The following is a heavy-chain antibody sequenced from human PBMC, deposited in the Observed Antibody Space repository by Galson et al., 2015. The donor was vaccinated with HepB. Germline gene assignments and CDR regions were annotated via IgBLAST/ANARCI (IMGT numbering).Heavy chain of an antibody. CDR3: ANKREKYSYGSNWFDP. V-gene: IGHV3-66*01. D-gene: IGHD5-18*01. CDR2: IYSGGST. CDR1: GFTVSSNY. J-gene: IGHJ5*02. Sequence: SLRLSCAASGFTVSSNYMSWVRQAPGKGLEWVSVIYSGGSTYYADSVKGRFTISRDNSKNTLYLQMNSLRAEDTAVYYCANKREKYSYGSNWFDPWGQGTLVTVSS.